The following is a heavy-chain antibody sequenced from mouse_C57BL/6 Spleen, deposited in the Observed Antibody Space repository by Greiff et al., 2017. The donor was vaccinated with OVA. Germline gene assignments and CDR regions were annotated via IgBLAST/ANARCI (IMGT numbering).Heavy chain of an antibody. CDR3: ARLGDGYYFAWFAY. CDR2: INPNNGGT. D-gene: IGHD2-3*01. V-gene: IGHV1-18*01. J-gene: IGHJ3*01. Sequence: VQLQQSGPELVKPGASVKIPCKASGYTFTDYNMDWVKQSHGKSLEWIGDINPNNGGTIYNQKFKGKATLTVDKSSSTAYMELRSLTSEDTAVYYCARLGDGYYFAWFAYWGQGTLVTVSA. CDR1: GYTFTDYN.